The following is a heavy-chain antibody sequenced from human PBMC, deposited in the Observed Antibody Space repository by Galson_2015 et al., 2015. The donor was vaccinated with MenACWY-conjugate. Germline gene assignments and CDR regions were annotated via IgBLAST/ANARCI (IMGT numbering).Heavy chain of an antibody. D-gene: IGHD3-3*01. CDR2: ISAYNGNT. Sequence: SVKVSCKASGYTFTSYGISWVRQAPGQGLEWMGWISAYNGNTNYAQKLQGRVTMTTDTSTSTAYMELRSLRSDDTAVYYCARGGADDFWSGYNDYWGQGTLVTVSS. CDR1: GYTFTSYG. V-gene: IGHV1-18*04. CDR3: ARGGADDFWSGYNDY. J-gene: IGHJ4*02.